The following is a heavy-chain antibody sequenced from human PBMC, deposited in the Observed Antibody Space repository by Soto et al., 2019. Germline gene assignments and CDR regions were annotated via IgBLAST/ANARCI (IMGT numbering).Heavy chain of an antibody. D-gene: IGHD3-10*01. CDR3: EKGYGWGREVEY. V-gene: IGHV3-23*01. Sequence: VQLLESGGDSVQPGGSLRLSCEASGFTFSNYAMTWVRQAPGKGLEWVSTISGSGGTTYYADSVKGRFTISRDNSKNALYLQVNSRRAEDTAVYYCEKGYGWGREVEYWGQGTLVTVSS. CDR1: GFTFSNYA. J-gene: IGHJ4*02. CDR2: ISGSGGTT.